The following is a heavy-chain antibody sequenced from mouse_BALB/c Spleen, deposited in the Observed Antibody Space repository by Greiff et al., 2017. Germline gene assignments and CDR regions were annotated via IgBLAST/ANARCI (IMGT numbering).Heavy chain of an antibody. Sequence: LKQPGSELVRPGASVKLSCKASGYTFTSYWMHWVKQRPGQGLEWIGNIYPGSGSTNYDEKFKSKATLTVDTSSSTAYMQLSSLTSEDSAVYYCTREGAYAMDYWGQGTSVTVSS. J-gene: IGHJ4*01. V-gene: IGHV1S22*01. CDR1: GYTFTSYW. CDR2: IYPGSGST. CDR3: TREGAYAMDY.